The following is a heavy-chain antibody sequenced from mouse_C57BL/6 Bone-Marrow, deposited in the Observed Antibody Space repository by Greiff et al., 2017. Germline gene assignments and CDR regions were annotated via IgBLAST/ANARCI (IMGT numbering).Heavy chain of an antibody. D-gene: IGHD1-1*01. J-gene: IGHJ1*03. CDR1: GFSLTSYG. CDR2: IWSGGST. V-gene: IGHV2-2*01. CDR3: ARYGSSYWYFDV. Sequence: QVTLKESGPGLVQPSQSLSITCTVSGFSLTSYGVHWVRQSPGKGLEWLGVIWSGGSTDYNAAFISRLSISKDNSKSQVFFKMNSLQADDTAIYYCARYGSSYWYFDVWGTGTTVTGSS.